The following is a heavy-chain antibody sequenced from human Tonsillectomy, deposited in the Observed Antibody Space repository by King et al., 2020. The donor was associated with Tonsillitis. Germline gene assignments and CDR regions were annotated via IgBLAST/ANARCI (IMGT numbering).Heavy chain of an antibody. J-gene: IGHJ3*02. CDR3: ARTNNSVTNAFDI. D-gene: IGHD4-17*01. CDR2: IYYNGST. V-gene: IGHV4-59*01. CDR1: GGSISIYY. Sequence: VQLQESGPGLVKPSETLSLTFTVSGGSISIYYWSSIRQPPGKELEWIGYIYYNGSTNYNPSLISRVTISLHTSKNQFSLKLSSVTAAYTAVYYCARTNNSVTNAFDIWGQGTMVTVSS.